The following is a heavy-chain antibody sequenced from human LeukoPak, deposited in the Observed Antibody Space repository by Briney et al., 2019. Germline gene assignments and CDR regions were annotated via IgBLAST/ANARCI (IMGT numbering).Heavy chain of an antibody. CDR2: ISAYNGNT. J-gene: IGHJ5*02. CDR3: AREGTRMATIPWWFDP. D-gene: IGHD5-24*01. CDR1: GCTFTSYG. V-gene: IGHV1-18*01. Sequence: ASVKVSCKASGCTFTSYGISWVRQAPGQGLEWMGWISAYNGNTNYAQKLQGRVTMTTDTSTSTAYMELRSLRSDDTAVYYCAREGTRMATIPWWFDPWGQGTLVTVSS.